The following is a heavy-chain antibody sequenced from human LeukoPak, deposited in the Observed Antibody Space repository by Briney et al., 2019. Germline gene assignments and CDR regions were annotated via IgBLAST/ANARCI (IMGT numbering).Heavy chain of an antibody. V-gene: IGHV1-24*01. CDR2: FDPEDGET. CDR1: RYTLTELS. Sequence: ASVKVSCKVSRYTLTELSMHWVRQAPGKGLEWMGGFDPEDGETIYAQKFQGRVTMTEDTSTDTAYMELSSLRSEDTAVYYCATDLERGAYGSAPGYWGQGTLVTVSS. D-gene: IGHD3-10*01. J-gene: IGHJ4*02. CDR3: ATDLERGAYGSAPGY.